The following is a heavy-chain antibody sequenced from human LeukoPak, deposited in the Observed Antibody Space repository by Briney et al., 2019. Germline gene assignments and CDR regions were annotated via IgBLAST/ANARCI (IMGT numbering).Heavy chain of an antibody. J-gene: IGHJ4*02. D-gene: IGHD6-6*01. CDR1: GFTFSSYT. CDR3: ARAIKSSSSF. V-gene: IGHV3-21*01. Sequence: GGSLRLSCAAPGFTFSSYTMNSVRQAPGKGLEWVSLISGSSSYIYYADSVKGRFTISRDNAKNSLYLQMNSLRAEDTAVYYCARAIKSSSSFWGQGTLVTVSS. CDR2: ISGSSSYI.